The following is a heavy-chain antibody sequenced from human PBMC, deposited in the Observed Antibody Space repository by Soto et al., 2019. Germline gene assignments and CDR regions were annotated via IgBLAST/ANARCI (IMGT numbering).Heavy chain of an antibody. J-gene: IGHJ6*02. Sequence: EVQLVESGGGLVQPGGSLRLSCEASGFTFRNYDMHWVRQGTGKGLEWVSGISAAGDPDYADSVEGRFTISRENAQNSFFVQRSGLRVGDTAVYYCARTDRDFYGLDVWGQGTTVIVSS. CDR2: ISAAGDP. V-gene: IGHV3-13*05. CDR1: GFTFRNYD. CDR3: ARTDRDFYGLDV.